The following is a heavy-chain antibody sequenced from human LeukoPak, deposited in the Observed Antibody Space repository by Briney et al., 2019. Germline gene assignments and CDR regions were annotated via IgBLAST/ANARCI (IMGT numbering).Heavy chain of an antibody. CDR2: VADNGAT. D-gene: IGHD3-3*01. CDR1: GGSFSGDY. CDR3: ANEVRSAYYFDP. V-gene: IGHV4-34*01. Sequence: SETLSLTCAVYGGSFSGDYWSWIRQPPGKGLEWIGEVADNGATNYDPSLRSRATISVDTSKKQFSLKLRSVTAADTAVYFCANEVRSAYYFDPWSQGTLVTVSS. J-gene: IGHJ5*02.